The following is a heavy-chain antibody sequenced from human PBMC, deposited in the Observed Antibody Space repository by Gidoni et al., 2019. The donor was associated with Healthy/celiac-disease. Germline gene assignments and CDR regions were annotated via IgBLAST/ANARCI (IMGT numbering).Heavy chain of an antibody. J-gene: IGHJ3*02. CDR2: ISSSSSYT. CDR3: ARPGRSGSSDDAFDI. Sequence: QVPLVASGGGLVKPGGSLSLSCAASGFTFRDYYMSWIRQAPGKGLEWVSYISSSSSYTNYADSVKGRFTISRDNAKNSLYLQMNSLRAEDTAVYYCARPGRSGSSDDAFDIWGQGTMVTVSS. D-gene: IGHD3-10*01. V-gene: IGHV3-11*06. CDR1: GFTFRDYY.